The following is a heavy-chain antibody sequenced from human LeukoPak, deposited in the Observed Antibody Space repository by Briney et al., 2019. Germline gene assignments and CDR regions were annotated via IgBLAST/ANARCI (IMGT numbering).Heavy chain of an antibody. V-gene: IGHV4-30-4*01. J-gene: IGHJ3*02. D-gene: IGHD2-21*02. CDR3: ARDRPYCGGDCPLSDAFDI. CDR1: GGSISSGDYY. Sequence: SQTLSLTCTVSGGSISSGDYYWSWIRQPPGKGLEWIGYIYYSGSTYYNPSLKSRVTISVDTSKNQFSLKLSSVTAADTAVYYCARDRPYCGGDCPLSDAFDIWGQGTMVTVSS. CDR2: IYYSGST.